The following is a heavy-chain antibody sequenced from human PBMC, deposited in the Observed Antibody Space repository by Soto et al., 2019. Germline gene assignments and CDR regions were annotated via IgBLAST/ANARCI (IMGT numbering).Heavy chain of an antibody. J-gene: IGHJ4*02. V-gene: IGHV1-69*13. CDR2: IIPIFGTA. CDR1: GGTFSSYA. Sequence: LVQVSSKTFGGTFSSYAIRWLRQAPGQGLEWMGGIIPIFGTANYAQKFQGRVTITADESTSTAYMELSSLRSEDTAVYYCAGIAAAGYFDYWGQGTLVTVSS. D-gene: IGHD6-13*01. CDR3: AGIAAAGYFDY.